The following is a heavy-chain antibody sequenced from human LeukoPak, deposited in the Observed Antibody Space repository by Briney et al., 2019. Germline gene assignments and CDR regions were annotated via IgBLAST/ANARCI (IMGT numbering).Heavy chain of an antibody. D-gene: IGHD3-9*01. CDR3: ARAPRNYDILTGYYYNYYMDV. J-gene: IGHJ6*03. CDR2: IKQDGSEK. V-gene: IGHV3-7*01. Sequence: GGSLRLSCAASGFSFSSYWMSWVRQAPGKGLEWVANIKQDGSEKHYVDSVKGRFTISRDNAKNSLYLQMNSLRVEDTAVFYCARAPRNYDILTGYYYNYYMDVWGKGTTVTVSS. CDR1: GFSFSSYW.